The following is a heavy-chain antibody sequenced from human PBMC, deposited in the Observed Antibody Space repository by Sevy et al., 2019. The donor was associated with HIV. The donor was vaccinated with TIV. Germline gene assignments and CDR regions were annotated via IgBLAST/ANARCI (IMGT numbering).Heavy chain of an antibody. J-gene: IGHJ4*02. D-gene: IGHD6-19*01. CDR1: GYTFTTYG. CDR2: ISTYDGNT. Sequence: ASVKVSCKASGYTFTTYGIAWVRQAPGQGLEWMGWISTYDGNTNFAQRFQDRVTLTTDASTSTVYRELRSLRSDDTAFYYCARTGYSSGWYPLGHWGQGTLVTVSS. V-gene: IGHV1-18*01. CDR3: ARTGYSSGWYPLGH.